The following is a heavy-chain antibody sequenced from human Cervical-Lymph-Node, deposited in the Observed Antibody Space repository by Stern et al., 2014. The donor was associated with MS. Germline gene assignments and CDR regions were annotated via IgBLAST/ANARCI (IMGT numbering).Heavy chain of an antibody. D-gene: IGHD6-13*01. J-gene: IGHJ6*02. CDR3: ARSSSPSPYYYYGMDV. Sequence: QVQLVESGGGVVQPGRSLRLSCAASGFTFSSYGMHWVRQAPGQGLEWVAVIWYDGSNKYYADSVKGRFTISRDNSKNTLYLQMNSLRAEDTAVYYCARSSSPSPYYYYGMDVWGQGTTVTVSS. CDR1: GFTFSSYG. V-gene: IGHV3-33*01. CDR2: IWYDGSNK.